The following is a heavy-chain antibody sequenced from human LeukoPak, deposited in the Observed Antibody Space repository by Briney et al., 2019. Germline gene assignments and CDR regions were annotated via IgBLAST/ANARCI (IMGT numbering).Heavy chain of an antibody. CDR3: ASGSGSYYFDY. CDR1: GGSISSYY. V-gene: IGHV4-4*09. Sequence: SETLSLTCTVSGGSISSYYWSWIRQPPGKGLEWIGYIYTSGSTNYNPSLKSRVTISVDTSKNQFYLKLSSVTAADTAVYYCASGSGSYYFDYWGQGTLVTVSS. J-gene: IGHJ4*02. CDR2: IYTSGST. D-gene: IGHD1-26*01.